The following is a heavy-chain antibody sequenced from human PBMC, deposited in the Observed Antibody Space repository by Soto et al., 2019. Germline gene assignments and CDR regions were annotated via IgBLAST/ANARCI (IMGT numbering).Heavy chain of an antibody. Sequence: QVLLVESGGGLVKPGGSLRLSCAASGLTFSDSYLGWIRQAPVKGLEWISDIYPDVPTVYYADSVRGRFTTSGDNGRNSLHLQMSALRADDTAVYYCATALNRGGFYEGFEHWGQGTLVTVSS. V-gene: IGHV3-11*01. CDR2: IYPDVPTV. D-gene: IGHD3-16*01. J-gene: IGHJ4*02. CDR1: GLTFSDSY. CDR3: ATALNRGGFYEGFEH.